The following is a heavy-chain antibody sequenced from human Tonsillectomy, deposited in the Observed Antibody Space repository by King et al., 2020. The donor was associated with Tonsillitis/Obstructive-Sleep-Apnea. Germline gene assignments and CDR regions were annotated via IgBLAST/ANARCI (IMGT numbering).Heavy chain of an antibody. J-gene: IGHJ6*02. CDR3: AKGPSLGDYSNDGMDV. D-gene: IGHD4-11*01. V-gene: IGHV3-23*04. Sequence: VQLVESGGGLVQPGGSLRLSCAASGFTFSSYAMSWVRQAPGKGLEWVSAISGSGGSTYYADSVKGRFTISRDNSKNTLYLQMNSLRAEDTAVYYCAKGPSLGDYSNDGMDVWGQGTTVTVSS. CDR2: ISGSGGST. CDR1: GFTFSSYA.